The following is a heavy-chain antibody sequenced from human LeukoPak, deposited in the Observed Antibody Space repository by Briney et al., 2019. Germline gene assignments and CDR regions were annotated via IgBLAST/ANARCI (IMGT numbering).Heavy chain of an antibody. CDR3: ASMIVATKYCFDY. Sequence: ASVKVSCKASGYTFTSYDINWVRQATGQGLEWMGWMNPNSGNTGYAQKFQGRVTMTRNTSISTAYMELSSLRSEDTAVYYCASMIVATKYCFDYWGQGTLVTVSS. J-gene: IGHJ4*02. CDR1: GYTFTSYD. D-gene: IGHD5-12*01. V-gene: IGHV1-8*01. CDR2: MNPNSGNT.